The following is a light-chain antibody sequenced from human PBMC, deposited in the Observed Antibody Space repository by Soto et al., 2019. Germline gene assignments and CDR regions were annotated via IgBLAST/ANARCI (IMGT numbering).Light chain of an antibody. J-gene: IGKJ1*01. V-gene: IGKV1-5*03. CDR3: HQYNSYST. CDR2: KAS. Sequence: DIQMTQSPSTLSASVGDRVTITCRASQSISSWLAWYQQKPGKAPKLLIYKASSLESGVPSRFSGSGSGTEFTLTISSLQPDDFATYYCHQYNSYSTFGQGTKVE. CDR1: QSISSW.